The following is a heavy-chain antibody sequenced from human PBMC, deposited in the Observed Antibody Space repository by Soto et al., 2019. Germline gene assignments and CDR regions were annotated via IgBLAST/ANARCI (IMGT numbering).Heavy chain of an antibody. D-gene: IGHD2-21*02. J-gene: IGHJ5*01. CDR3: VRAEFRAVTGMGGFDS. CDR2: ISTAGRTI. Sequence: QVVLVESGGGLVEPGGSLRLSCAASGFTFSDYFMSWIRQTPGKGLEWIAYISTAGRTIYYADSVRGRFTVSRDNAMNSLFLQMVGLRTEDTATYYCVRAEFRAVTGMGGFDSWGQGTLVSVSS. V-gene: IGHV3-11*01. CDR1: GFTFSDYF.